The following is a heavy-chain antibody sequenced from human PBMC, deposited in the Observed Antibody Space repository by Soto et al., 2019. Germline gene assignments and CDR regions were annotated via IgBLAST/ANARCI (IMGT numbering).Heavy chain of an antibody. D-gene: IGHD5-12*01. V-gene: IGHV3-23*01. Sequence: EVQLLESRGGLVQPGGSLRLSCAASGFTFSNYAMNWVRQAPGKGLEWVSVISDSGGSTYYADSVKGRFTISRDNSKNTLYLQMNSLRAEDTAVYYCAKDRDTTTLSNDAFDIWGQGTMVTVSS. J-gene: IGHJ3*02. CDR3: AKDRDTTTLSNDAFDI. CDR1: GFTFSNYA. CDR2: ISDSGGST.